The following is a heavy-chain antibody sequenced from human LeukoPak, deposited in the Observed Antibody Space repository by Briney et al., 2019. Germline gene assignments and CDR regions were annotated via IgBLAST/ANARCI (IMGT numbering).Heavy chain of an antibody. CDR2: MNPNSGNT. V-gene: IGHV1-8*01. CDR1: GYTSTSYD. J-gene: IGHJ4*02. D-gene: IGHD1-1*01. Sequence: ASVKVSCKASGYTSTSYDINWVRQATGQGLEWMGWMNPNSGNTGYAQKFQGRVTMTRNTSISTAYMELSSLRSEDTAVYYCARAKSWNRYYFDYWGQGTLVTVPS. CDR3: ARAKSWNRYYFDY.